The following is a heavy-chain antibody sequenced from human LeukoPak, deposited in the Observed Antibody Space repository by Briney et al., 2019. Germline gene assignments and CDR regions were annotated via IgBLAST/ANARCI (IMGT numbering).Heavy chain of an antibody. V-gene: IGHV4-34*01. CDR2: INHSGST. D-gene: IGHD1-1*01. CDR3: ARRTYSAAYWKHFDY. J-gene: IGHJ4*02. CDR1: GGSFSGYY. Sequence: NASETLSLTCAVYGGSFSGYYWSWIRQPPGKGLEWIGEINHSGSTNYNPSLKSRVTISVDTSKNQFSLKLDSVTAADTAVYFCARRTYSAAYWKHFDYWGQGTLVTVSS.